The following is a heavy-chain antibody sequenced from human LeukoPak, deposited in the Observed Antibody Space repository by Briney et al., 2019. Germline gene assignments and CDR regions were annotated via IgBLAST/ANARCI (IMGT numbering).Heavy chain of an antibody. CDR2: ISGSGGST. J-gene: IGHJ4*02. D-gene: IGHD6-13*01. CDR3: ARVRYINRWYDY. V-gene: IGHV3-23*01. CDR1: GFTFSSYA. Sequence: GGSLRLSCAASGFTFSSYAMSWVRQAPGKGLEWVSAISGSGGSTYYADSVKGRFTISRDNSKNTLYLQMNSLRAEDTAVYYCARVRYINRWYDYWGQGTLVTVSS.